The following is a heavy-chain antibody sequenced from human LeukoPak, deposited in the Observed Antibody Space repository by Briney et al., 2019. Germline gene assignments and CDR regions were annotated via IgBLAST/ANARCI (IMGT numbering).Heavy chain of an antibody. V-gene: IGHV3-23*01. D-gene: IGHD3-16*01. CDR3: AKDLGYDFVWGEGNLYDC. J-gene: IGHJ4*02. CDR1: GFTFKSYG. CDR2: ISGNGRKT. Sequence: GGSLRLSCEASGFTFKSYGMSWVRQAPGKGLEWVSVISGNGRKTDYADSVKGRFTISRDNSKNTMYLQMNSLRVEDTAEYYCAKDLGYDFVWGEGNLYDCWGQGILVTVSS.